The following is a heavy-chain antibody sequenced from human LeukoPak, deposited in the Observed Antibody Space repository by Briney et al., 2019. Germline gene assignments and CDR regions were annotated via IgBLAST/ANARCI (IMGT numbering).Heavy chain of an antibody. CDR2: IYSDGST. V-gene: IGHV3-53*01. Sequence: PGGSLRLFCAASGFTFSSYWMSWVRQAPGKGLEWVSVIYSDGSTYYADSVKGRFTISRDNSKNTLYLQMNSLRAEDTAVYYCARDLDSYGSYWGQGTLVTVSS. D-gene: IGHD5-18*01. CDR1: GFTFSSYW. J-gene: IGHJ4*02. CDR3: ARDLDSYGSY.